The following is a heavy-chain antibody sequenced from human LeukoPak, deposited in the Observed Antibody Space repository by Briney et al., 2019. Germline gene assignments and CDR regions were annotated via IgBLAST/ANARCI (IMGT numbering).Heavy chain of an antibody. Sequence: SETLSLTCTVSGGSISSSSYYWGWIRQPPGKGLEWVGRIYYSGSTYYNPSLKSRVTISVDTSKNQFSLKLSSVTAADTAVYYCARASIIVVVPAARGPFDYWGQGTLVTVSS. CDR3: ARASIIVVVPAARGPFDY. CDR2: IYYSGST. J-gene: IGHJ4*02. V-gene: IGHV4-39*01. D-gene: IGHD2-2*01. CDR1: GGSISSSSYY.